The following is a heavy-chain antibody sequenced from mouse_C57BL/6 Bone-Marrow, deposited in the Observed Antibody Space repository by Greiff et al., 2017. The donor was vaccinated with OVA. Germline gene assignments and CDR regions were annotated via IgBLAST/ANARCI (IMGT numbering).Heavy chain of an antibody. V-gene: IGHV1-82*01. CDR1: GYAFSSSW. CDR2: IYPGDGDT. CDR3: ARHEDGYYASYFDY. Sequence: VQRVESGPELVKPGASVKISCKASGYAFSSSWMNWVKQRPGKGLEWIGRIYPGDGDTNYNGKFKGKATLPADKSSSTAYMQLSSLTSEDSAVYFCARHEDGYYASYFDYWGQGTTLTVSS. D-gene: IGHD2-3*01. J-gene: IGHJ2*01.